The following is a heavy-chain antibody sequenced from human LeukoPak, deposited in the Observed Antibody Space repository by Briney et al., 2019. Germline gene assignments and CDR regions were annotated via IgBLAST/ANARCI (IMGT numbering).Heavy chain of an antibody. D-gene: IGHD3-22*01. J-gene: IGHJ3*02. Sequence: GGSLRLSCAASGFTFSNYWMSWVRQAPGKGLEWVANMKEGGSEKYYVDSVKGRFTISRDNAKNSLYLQMNSLRAEDTAVYYCARESPYYYDSPDAFDIWGQGTMVTVSS. V-gene: IGHV3-7*03. CDR1: GFTFSNYW. CDR2: MKEGGSEK. CDR3: ARESPYYYDSPDAFDI.